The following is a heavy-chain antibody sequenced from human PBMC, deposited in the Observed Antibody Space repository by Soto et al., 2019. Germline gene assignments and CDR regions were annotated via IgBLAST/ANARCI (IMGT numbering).Heavy chain of an antibody. CDR3: ARRYYDFWSGYQLAANYYYCYMDV. V-gene: IGHV4-59*08. CDR2: IYYSGST. Sequence: SETLSLTCTVSGGSISSYYWSWIRQPPGKGLEWIGYIYYSGSTNYNPSLKSRVTISVDTSKNQFSLKLSSVTAADTAVYYCARRYYDFWSGYQLAANYYYCYMDVWGKGTTVTVSS. D-gene: IGHD3-3*01. J-gene: IGHJ6*03. CDR1: GGSISSYY.